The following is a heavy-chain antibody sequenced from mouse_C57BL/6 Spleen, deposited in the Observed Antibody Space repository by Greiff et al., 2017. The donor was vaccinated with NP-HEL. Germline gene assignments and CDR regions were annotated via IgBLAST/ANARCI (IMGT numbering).Heavy chain of an antibody. CDR3: AKGDIITTVVQYYFDY. CDR2: INPSSGYT. CDR1: GYTFTSYT. V-gene: IGHV1-4*01. Sequence: VKLMESGAELARPGASVKMSCKASGYTFTSYTMHWVKQRPGQGLEWIGYINPSSGYTKYNQKFKDKATLTADKSSSTAYMQLSSLTSEDSAVYYCAKGDIITTVVQYYFDYWGQGTTLTVSS. D-gene: IGHD1-1*01. J-gene: IGHJ2*01.